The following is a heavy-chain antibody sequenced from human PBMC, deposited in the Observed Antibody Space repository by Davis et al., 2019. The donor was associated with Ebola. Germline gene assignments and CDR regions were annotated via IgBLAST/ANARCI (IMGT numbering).Heavy chain of an antibody. V-gene: IGHV1-69*06. CDR3: ARGGYGDYPLDYYYGMDV. J-gene: IGHJ6*02. CDR2: IIPIFGTA. Sequence: SVKVSCKASGGTFSSYAISWVRQAPGQGLEWMGGIIPIFGTANYAQKFQGRVTITADKSTSTAYMELSSLRSEDTAVYYCARGGYGDYPLDYYYGMDVWGQGTTVTVSS. D-gene: IGHD4-17*01. CDR1: GGTFSSYA.